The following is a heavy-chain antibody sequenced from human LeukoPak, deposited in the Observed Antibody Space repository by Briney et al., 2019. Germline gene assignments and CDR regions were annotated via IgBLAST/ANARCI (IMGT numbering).Heavy chain of an antibody. Sequence: PSETLSLTCTVSGGSISSGSYYWSWIRQPAGKGLEWIGRIYTSGSTNYNPSLKSRVTISVDTSKNQFSLQLNSVTPEDTAVYYCARDWASSSWCFDYWGQGTLVTVSS. CDR2: IYTSGST. J-gene: IGHJ4*02. V-gene: IGHV4-61*02. CDR1: GGSISSGSYY. D-gene: IGHD6-13*01. CDR3: ARDWASSSWCFDY.